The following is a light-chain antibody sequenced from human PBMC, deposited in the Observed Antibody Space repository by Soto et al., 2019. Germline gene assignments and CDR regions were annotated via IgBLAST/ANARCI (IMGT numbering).Light chain of an antibody. CDR2: DAS. V-gene: IGKV3-11*01. CDR1: QSISSY. CDR3: QQRGNWPPVLT. Sequence: IVLTQSPATLSLSPGERATLSCRAGQSISSYLAWYQQKPGQAPRLLIYDASNWATGIPARFSGSGSGTDFTLTISSLEPEDFAVYYCQQRGNWPPVLTFGGGTKVEIK. J-gene: IGKJ4*01.